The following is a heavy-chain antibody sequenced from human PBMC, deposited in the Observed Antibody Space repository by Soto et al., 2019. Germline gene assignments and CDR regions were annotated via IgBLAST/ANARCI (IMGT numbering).Heavy chain of an antibody. Sequence: SVKVSCKASVYTFTSYYMHWVRQAPGQGLEWMGIINPSGGSTSYAQKFQGRVTMTRDTSTSTVYMELSSLRSEDTAVYYCARVAYYYGSGSHYFDYWGQGTLVTVSS. CDR1: VYTFTSYY. D-gene: IGHD3-10*01. J-gene: IGHJ4*02. CDR2: INPSGGST. V-gene: IGHV1-46*01. CDR3: ARVAYYYGSGSHYFDY.